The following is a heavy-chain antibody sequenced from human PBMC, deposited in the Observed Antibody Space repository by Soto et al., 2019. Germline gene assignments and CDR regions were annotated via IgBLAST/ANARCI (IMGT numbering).Heavy chain of an antibody. CDR2: IIPIFGTA. D-gene: IGHD3-10*01. CDR1: GGTFSSYA. J-gene: IGHJ4*02. CDR3: ARGLYYSGRGHYYFDY. Sequence: GXSVKVSCKASGGTFSSYAISWVRQAPGQGLEWMGGIIPIFGTANYAQKFQGRVTITADESTSTAYMELSSLRSEDTAVYYCARGLYYSGRGHYYFDYWGQGTLVTVSS. V-gene: IGHV1-69*13.